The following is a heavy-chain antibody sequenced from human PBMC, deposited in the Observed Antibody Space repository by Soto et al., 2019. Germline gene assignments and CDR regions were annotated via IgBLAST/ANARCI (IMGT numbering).Heavy chain of an antibody. CDR2: IYYSGST. CDR1: GGSISSGGYY. CDR3: ARVSGSYLRYYFDY. J-gene: IGHJ4*02. Sequence: SETLSLTCTVSGGSISSGGYYWSWIRQHPGKGLEWIGYIYYSGSTYYNPSLKSRVTISVDTSKNQFSLKLSSVTAADTAVYYCARVSGSYLRYYFDYWGQGTLVTVSS. D-gene: IGHD1-26*01. V-gene: IGHV4-31*03.